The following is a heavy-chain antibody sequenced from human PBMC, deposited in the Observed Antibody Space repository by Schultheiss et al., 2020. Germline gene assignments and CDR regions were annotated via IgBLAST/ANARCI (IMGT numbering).Heavy chain of an antibody. CDR1: GGTFSSYA. D-gene: IGHD3-10*02. J-gene: IGHJ6*02. CDR3: ASCAGRLVNYYGMDV. CDR2: ISAYNGNT. V-gene: IGHV1-18*01. Sequence: ASVKVSCKASGGTFSSYAISWVRQAPGQGLEWMGGISAYNGNTNYAQKLQGRVTMTTDTSTSTAYMELRSLRSDDTAVYYCASCAGRLVNYYGMDVWGQGTTVTVSS.